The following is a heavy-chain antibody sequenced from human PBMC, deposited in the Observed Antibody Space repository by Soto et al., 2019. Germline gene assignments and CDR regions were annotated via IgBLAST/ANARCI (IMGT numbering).Heavy chain of an antibody. CDR3: ASSSVLRFWEWLQGPMDV. D-gene: IGHD3-3*01. CDR2: MNPNSGNT. V-gene: IGHV1-8*01. Sequence: ASVKVSCKASGYTFTSYDINWVRQATGQGLEWMGWMNPNSGNTGYAQKFQGRVTMTRNTSISTAYMELSSLRSEDTAVYYCASSSVLRFWEWLQGPMDVWGQGTTVTVSS. J-gene: IGHJ6*02. CDR1: GYTFTSYD.